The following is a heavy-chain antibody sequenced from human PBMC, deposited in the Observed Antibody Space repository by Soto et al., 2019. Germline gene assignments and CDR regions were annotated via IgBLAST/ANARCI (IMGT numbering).Heavy chain of an antibody. V-gene: IGHV4-31*03. CDR1: GGSISSGGYY. CDR2: IFYIGST. Sequence: QVQLQESGPGLVKPSQTLSLTCTVSGGSISSGGYYWNWIRQHPGKGLEWIGYIFYIGSTYYNPSLKSRVTTSVDTSTNQFSLKLNSVTAANTAVYYCARSVFPWGQGTLVTVSS. J-gene: IGHJ5*02. CDR3: ARSVFP.